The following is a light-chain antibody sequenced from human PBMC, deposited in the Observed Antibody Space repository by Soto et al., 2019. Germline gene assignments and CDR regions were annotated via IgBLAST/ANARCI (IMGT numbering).Light chain of an antibody. CDR3: QQYGSSPNT. J-gene: IGKJ2*01. CDR2: GAS. V-gene: IGKV3-20*01. CDR1: QSVSSSY. Sequence: EIVLTQSPGTLSLSPGERATLSCRASQSVSSSYLAWYQQKPGQAPRLLIYGASSRATGIPDRFSGSGSGTDFNLTIIRLEAEDFAVYYCQQYGSSPNTFGQGTKLEIK.